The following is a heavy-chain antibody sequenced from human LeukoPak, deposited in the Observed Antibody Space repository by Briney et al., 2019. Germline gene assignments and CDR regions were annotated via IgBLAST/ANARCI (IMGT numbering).Heavy chain of an antibody. J-gene: IGHJ6*02. V-gene: IGHV5-51*01. CDR1: GYSFTSYW. CDR2: IFPGNSDT. CDR3: ARQNIGDGPRSKNYYFYPMDV. D-gene: IGHD5-24*01. Sequence: PGESLKISCKGSGYSFTSYWIGWVRQMPGKGLEWMGIIFPGNSDTRYSPSFQGLVTISADKSINTAYLQWSSLEASDTAMYYCARQNIGDGPRSKNYYFYPMDVWGQGTTVTVSS.